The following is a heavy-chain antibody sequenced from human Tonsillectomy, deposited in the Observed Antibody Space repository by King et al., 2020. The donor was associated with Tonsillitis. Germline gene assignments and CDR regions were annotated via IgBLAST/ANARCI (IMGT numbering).Heavy chain of an antibody. CDR2: IYYSGST. CDR1: GGSISSYY. J-gene: IGHJ4*02. CDR3: ARHGYYDSSGYYYFDY. Sequence: QLQESGPGLVKPSETLSLTCTVSGGSISSYYWSWIRQPPGKGLEWIGYIYYSGSTNYNPSLKSRVTISVDTSKNQFSLKLSSVTAADTDVYYCARHGYYDSSGYYYFDYWGQGTLVTVSS. V-gene: IGHV4-59*08. D-gene: IGHD3-22*01.